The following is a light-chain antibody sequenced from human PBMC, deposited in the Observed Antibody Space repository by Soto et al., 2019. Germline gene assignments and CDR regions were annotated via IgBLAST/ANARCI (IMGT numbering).Light chain of an antibody. V-gene: IGLV2-14*01. CDR3: SSYTSSSTDV. CDR2: EVS. Sequence: QSALTQPASVSGSPGQSITISCTGTSSDVGVYNYVSWYQHHPGKAPKLMIYEVSNRPSGVSNRFSGSKSGNTASLTISGLQAEDEADYYCSSYTSSSTDVFGTGTKLTVL. CDR1: SSDVGVYNY. J-gene: IGLJ1*01.